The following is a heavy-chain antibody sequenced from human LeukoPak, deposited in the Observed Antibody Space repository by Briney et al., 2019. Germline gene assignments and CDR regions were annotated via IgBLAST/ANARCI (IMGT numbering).Heavy chain of an antibody. CDR3: ARRAYSSGWYGIDY. CDR2: INHSGST. D-gene: IGHD6-19*01. V-gene: IGHV4-34*01. CDR1: GGSFSGYY. Sequence: SETLSLTCTIYGGSFSGYYWNWIRQPPGKGLEWIGEINHSGSTNYNPSLKSRVTISVDTSKNQFSLKLSSVTAADTAVYYCARRAYSSGWYGIDYWGQGTLVTVSS. J-gene: IGHJ4*02.